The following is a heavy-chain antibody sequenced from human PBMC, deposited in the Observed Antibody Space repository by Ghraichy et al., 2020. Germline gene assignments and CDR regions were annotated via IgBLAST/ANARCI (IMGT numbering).Heavy chain of an antibody. J-gene: IGHJ6*02. CDR3: VSQKWLGNGMDV. V-gene: IGHV4-59*01. CDR2: LHHSGQS. D-gene: IGHD6-19*01. Sequence: SETLSLSCNVSGGSINSYSWSWIRQPPGKGLEWIGYLHHSGQSFYNPSLKSRVTISLDTSKNQLSLRVTSVTAADTAVYFCVSQKWLGNGMDVWGRGTTGTISS. CDR1: GGSINSYS.